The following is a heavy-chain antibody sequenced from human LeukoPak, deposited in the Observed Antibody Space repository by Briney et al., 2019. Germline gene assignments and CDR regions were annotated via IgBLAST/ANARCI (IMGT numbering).Heavy chain of an antibody. CDR1: GFTFSSYD. V-gene: IGHV3-30*02. D-gene: IGHD1-26*01. CDR2: IRYDGSNK. Sequence: GGSLRLSCAASGFTFSSYDMHWVRQAPGKGLEWVAFIRYDGSNKYYADSVKGRFTISRDNSKNTLYLQMNSLRAEDTAVYYCAKSTRKWELFPFDPWGQGTLVTVSS. J-gene: IGHJ5*02. CDR3: AKSTRKWELFPFDP.